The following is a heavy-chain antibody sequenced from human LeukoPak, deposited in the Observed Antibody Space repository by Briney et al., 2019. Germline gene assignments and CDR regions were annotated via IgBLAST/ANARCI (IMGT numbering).Heavy chain of an antibody. D-gene: IGHD4/OR15-4a*01. V-gene: IGHV3-53*01. J-gene: IGHJ4*02. CDR2: IYSDNT. CDR1: GFTVSSNS. CDR3: ARRAGAYSHPYYY. Sequence: TGESLRLSCTVSGFTVSSNSMSWVRQAPGKGLEWVSFIYSDNTHYSDSVKGRFTISRDNSKNTLYLQMNSLRAEDTAVYYCARRAGAYSHPYYYWGQGTLVTVSS.